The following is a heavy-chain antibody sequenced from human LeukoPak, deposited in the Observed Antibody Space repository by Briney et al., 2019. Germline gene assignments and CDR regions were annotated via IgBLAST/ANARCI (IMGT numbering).Heavy chain of an antibody. CDR2: IIPIFGTA. J-gene: IGHJ5*02. CDR3: ARGRPTTSIAAAGVTWFDP. CDR1: GGTFSSYA. Sequence: GASVKVSCKASGGTFSSYAISWVRQATGQGLEWMGGIIPIFGTANYAQKFQGRVTITADKSTSTAYMELSSLRSEDTAVYYCARGRPTTSIAAAGVTWFDPWGQGTLVTVSS. D-gene: IGHD6-13*01. V-gene: IGHV1-69*06.